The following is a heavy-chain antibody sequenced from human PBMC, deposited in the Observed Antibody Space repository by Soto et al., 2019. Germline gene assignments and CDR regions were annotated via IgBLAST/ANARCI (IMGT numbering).Heavy chain of an antibody. D-gene: IGHD2-2*01. Sequence: SETLSLTCTVSGGSISSGGYYWSWIRQHPGKGLEWIGHIYYSGSTYYNPSLKSRVTISVDTSKNQFSLKLSSVTAADTAVYYCARAVSLARESRNWFDPWGQGTLVTVSS. CDR3: ARAVSLARESRNWFDP. J-gene: IGHJ5*02. CDR1: GGSISSGGYY. V-gene: IGHV4-31*03. CDR2: IYYSGST.